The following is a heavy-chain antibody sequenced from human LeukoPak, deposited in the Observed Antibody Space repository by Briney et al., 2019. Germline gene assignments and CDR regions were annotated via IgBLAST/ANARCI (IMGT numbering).Heavy chain of an antibody. CDR3: AKDPAGICC. CDR2: IGASGSRT. Sequence: GGSLRHSCADSGFTFSLYTACWVPQAPGKGLEWVSSIGASGSRTYYADSVKGRFTISRDNSKNTLYLPMNSLRAEDTAVYYCAKDPAGICCWGQGTLVTVSS. CDR1: GFTFSLYT. D-gene: IGHD1-14*01. V-gene: IGHV3-23*01. J-gene: IGHJ4*02.